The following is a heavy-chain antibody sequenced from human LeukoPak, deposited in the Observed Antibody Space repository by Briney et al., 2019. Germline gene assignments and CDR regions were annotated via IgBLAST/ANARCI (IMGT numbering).Heavy chain of an antibody. D-gene: IGHD3-16*01. J-gene: IGHJ4*02. V-gene: IGHV3-23*01. CDR2: ISGGGGST. Sequence: GGSLRLSCEVSGFTFSSPAMGWVRQAPGEGLEWVSVISGGGGSTYYADSLKGRFTISRDNSKNTLYLQMNSLTAADTAVYYCAKGVGEFGFRFDSWGQGTLVTVSS. CDR3: AKGVGEFGFRFDS. CDR1: GFTFSSPA.